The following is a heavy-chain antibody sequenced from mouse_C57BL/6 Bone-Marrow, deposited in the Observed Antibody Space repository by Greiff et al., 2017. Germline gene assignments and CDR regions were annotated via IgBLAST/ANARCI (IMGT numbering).Heavy chain of an antibody. V-gene: IGHV1-15*01. D-gene: IGHD1-1*01. CDR2: IDPETGGT. CDR3: TRDITTVVAPGFAY. CDR1: GYTFTDYE. J-gene: IGHJ3*01. Sequence: QVRLQQSGAELVRPGASVTLSCKASGYTFTDYEMHWVKQTPVHGLEWIGAIDPETGGTAYNQKFKGKAILTADKSSSTAYMELRSLTSEDSAVYYCTRDITTVVAPGFAYWGQGTLVTVSA.